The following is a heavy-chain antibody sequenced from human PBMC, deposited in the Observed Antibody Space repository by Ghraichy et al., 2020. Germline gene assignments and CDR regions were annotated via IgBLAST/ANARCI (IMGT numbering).Heavy chain of an antibody. CDR3: ARVPATVPT. CDR2: INSASTYI. CDR1: GFTFSTYS. V-gene: IGHV3-21*01. Sequence: GGSLRLSCAVSGFTFSTYSMNWVRQAPGKGLEWVASINSASTYIYYADSVKGRFTISRDNAKNSLYLQMNSLRVEDTAVYYCARVPATVPTWGQGTMVTVSS. J-gene: IGHJ3*01. D-gene: IGHD6-6*01.